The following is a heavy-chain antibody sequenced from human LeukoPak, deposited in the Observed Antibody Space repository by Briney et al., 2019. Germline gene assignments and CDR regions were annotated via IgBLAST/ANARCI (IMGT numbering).Heavy chain of an antibody. Sequence: GGSLRLSCAASGFTFSGSVMHWVRQASGKGLEWVGRIKNKANSYATTYAASVKGRFTISRDNSKNTLYLQMNSLRAEDTAVYYCAKDDHGGSGWRDYFDQWGQGTLVTVSS. D-gene: IGHD6-19*01. J-gene: IGHJ4*02. V-gene: IGHV3-73*01. CDR2: IKNKANSYAT. CDR1: GFTFSGSV. CDR3: AKDDHGGSGWRDYFDQ.